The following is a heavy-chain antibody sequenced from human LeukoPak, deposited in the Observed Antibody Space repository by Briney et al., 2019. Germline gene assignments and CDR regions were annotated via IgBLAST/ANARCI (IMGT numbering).Heavy chain of an antibody. CDR3: ARDGGYSYGSYYYYMDV. J-gene: IGHJ6*03. CDR2: IIPIFGTA. Sequence: SVKVSCKASGGTFSSYAISWVRQAPGQGLEWMGGIIPIFGTANYAQKFQGRVTITTDESTSTAYMELGSLRSEDTAVYYCARDGGYSYGSYYYYMDVWGKGTTVTVSS. CDR1: GGTFSSYA. D-gene: IGHD5-18*01. V-gene: IGHV1-69*05.